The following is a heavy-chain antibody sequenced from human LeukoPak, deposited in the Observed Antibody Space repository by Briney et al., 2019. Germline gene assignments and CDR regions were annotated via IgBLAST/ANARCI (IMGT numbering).Heavy chain of an antibody. D-gene: IGHD3-10*01. Sequence: SETLSLTCTVSGASISSGDYYWSWIRQPPGKGLEWIGYIYYSGSTNYNPSLKSRVTISVDTSKNQLSLKLSSVTAADTAVYYCASHYGSGSYPLDYWGQGTLVTVSS. CDR2: IYYSGST. CDR3: ASHYGSGSYPLDY. J-gene: IGHJ4*02. V-gene: IGHV4-61*08. CDR1: GASISSGDYY.